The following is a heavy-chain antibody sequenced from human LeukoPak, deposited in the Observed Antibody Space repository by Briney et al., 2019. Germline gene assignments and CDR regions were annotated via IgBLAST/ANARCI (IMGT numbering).Heavy chain of an antibody. CDR1: GVSISSSSYY. CDR3: ARVIRGNYYYMDV. Sequence: MPSETLSLTCTVSGVSISSSSYYWGWIRQPPGKGLEWIGSIYYSGSTYYNPSLKSRVTISVDTSKNQFSLKLSSVTAADTAVYYCARVIRGNYYYMDVWGKGTTVTVSS. D-gene: IGHD3-10*01. CDR2: IYYSGST. J-gene: IGHJ6*03. V-gene: IGHV4-39*07.